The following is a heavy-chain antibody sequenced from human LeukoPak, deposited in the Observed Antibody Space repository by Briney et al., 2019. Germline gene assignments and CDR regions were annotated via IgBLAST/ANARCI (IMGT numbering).Heavy chain of an antibody. V-gene: IGHV1-69*05. CDR1: GGTFSSYA. J-gene: IGHJ4*02. CDR3: AREGYSYGLEFPYYFDY. Sequence: ASVKVSCKASGGTFSSYAISWVRQAPGQGLEWMGRIIPIFGTANYAQKFQGRVTITTDESTSTAYMELSSLRSEDTAVYYCAREGYSYGLEFPYYFDYWDQGTLVTVSS. D-gene: IGHD5-18*01. CDR2: IIPIFGTA.